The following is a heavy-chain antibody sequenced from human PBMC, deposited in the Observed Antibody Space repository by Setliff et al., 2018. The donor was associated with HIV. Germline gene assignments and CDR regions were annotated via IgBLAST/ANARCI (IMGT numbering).Heavy chain of an antibody. Sequence: KASETLSLTCTVSGGALNDYSWSWIRQSPGKRLEWIGYIRYTDSTDYNPSLESRVTMSVDTSKKQISLKLTSVTAADSAVYYCASRVYYYDSSGYLREEGFDPWGQGTLVTVSS. J-gene: IGHJ5*02. CDR2: IRYTDST. CDR3: ASRVYYYDSSGYLREEGFDP. CDR1: GGALNDYS. V-gene: IGHV4-59*01. D-gene: IGHD3-22*01.